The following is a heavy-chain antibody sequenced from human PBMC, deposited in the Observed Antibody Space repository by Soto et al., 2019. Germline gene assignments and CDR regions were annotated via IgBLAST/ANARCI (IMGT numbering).Heavy chain of an antibody. CDR2: IIPIFGTA. CDR3: ARARYSSSWYAPYNWFDP. D-gene: IGHD6-13*01. CDR1: GGTFSSYA. Sequence: QVQLVQSGAEVKKPGSSVKVSCKASGGTFSSYAISRVRQAPGQGLEWMGGIIPIFGTANYAQKFQGRVTITADESTSTAYMELSSLRSEDTAVYYCARARYSSSWYAPYNWFDPWGQGTLVTVSS. J-gene: IGHJ5*02. V-gene: IGHV1-69*01.